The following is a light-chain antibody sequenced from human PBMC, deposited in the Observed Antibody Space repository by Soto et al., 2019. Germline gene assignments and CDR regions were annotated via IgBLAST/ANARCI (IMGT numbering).Light chain of an antibody. CDR2: GAS. V-gene: IGKV3-20*01. Sequence: VMTQSPGTLSLFPGERATLSCRASQSVSSSYLAGYQQKPGQAPRRLIYGASSRATGIPDRFSGSGSGTDFTLTISRLEPEDFAVYYCQQYGSSPLTFGGGTKV. CDR3: QQYGSSPLT. J-gene: IGKJ4*01. CDR1: QSVSSSY.